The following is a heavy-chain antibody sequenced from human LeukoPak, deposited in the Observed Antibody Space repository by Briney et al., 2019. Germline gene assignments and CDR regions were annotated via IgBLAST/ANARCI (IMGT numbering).Heavy chain of an antibody. CDR1: GFTFSSFG. CDR2: ISSSGSTI. CDR3: ARGRSLAD. Sequence: GGSLRLSCAVSGFTFSSFGMNWVRQAPGKGLEWLSYISSSGSTIYYADSVKGRFTISRDNAKNSLYLQMNSLGAEDTAVYYCARGRSLADWGQGTLVTVSS. J-gene: IGHJ4*02. V-gene: IGHV3-48*01.